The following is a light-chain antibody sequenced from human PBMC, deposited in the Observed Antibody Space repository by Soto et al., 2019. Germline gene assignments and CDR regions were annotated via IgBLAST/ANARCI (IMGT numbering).Light chain of an antibody. CDR2: SNR. Sequence: QSVLTQPPSASGTPGQRVTISCSGSSSNIGSNTVNWYQQLPGTAPKVLMHSNRQRPSGVPDRFSGSKSGNTASLTVSGLQAADEADYFCKSYAGSNTYVFGSGTKLTVL. V-gene: IGLV1-44*01. CDR1: SSNIGSNT. CDR3: KSYAGSNTYV. J-gene: IGLJ1*01.